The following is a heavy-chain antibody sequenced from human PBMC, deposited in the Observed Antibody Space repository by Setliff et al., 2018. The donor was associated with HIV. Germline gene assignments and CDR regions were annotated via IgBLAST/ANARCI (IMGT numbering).Heavy chain of an antibody. V-gene: IGHV1-3*01. CDR3: ARIVAPGSHGPDYHMDV. CDR1: GYTFTSYA. CDR2: INAGNGNT. J-gene: IGHJ6*03. Sequence: ASVKVSCKASGYTFTSYAMHWVRQAPGQRLEWMGWINAGNGNTKYSQNIQDRVTITRDTSASTAYMELRSLTSEDTAVYYCARIVAPGSHGPDYHMDVWGKGSTVTVSS. D-gene: IGHD3-22*01.